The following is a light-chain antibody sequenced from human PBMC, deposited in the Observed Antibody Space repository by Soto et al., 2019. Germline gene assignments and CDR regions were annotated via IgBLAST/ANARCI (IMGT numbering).Light chain of an antibody. V-gene: IGLV2-14*01. CDR2: GVK. CDR3: SSYTTSYFYV. CDR1: GRDIGAYDY. Sequence: QSVLTQPASVSGSPGQSITISCTGSGRDIGAYDYVSWYQQHPGKAPKLLLYGVKNRPSGVSYRFSASKSAFTASLTISGLQAEDEAHYYCSSYTTSYFYVFGPGTKLTVL. J-gene: IGLJ1*01.